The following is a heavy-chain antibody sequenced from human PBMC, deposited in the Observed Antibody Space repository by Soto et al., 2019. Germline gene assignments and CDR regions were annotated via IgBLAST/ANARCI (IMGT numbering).Heavy chain of an antibody. CDR2: ISSSGGTI. Sequence: GGSLRLSCAASGFTFSDYYMSWIRQAPGKGLEWVSYISSSGGTIYYADSVKGRFTISRDNAKNSLYLQMNSLRAEDTAVYYFSKRSTFGGDIVLNWGQGTLVTVSS. D-gene: IGHD3-16*02. CDR1: GFTFSDYY. CDR3: SKRSTFGGDIVLN. V-gene: IGHV3-11*01. J-gene: IGHJ4*02.